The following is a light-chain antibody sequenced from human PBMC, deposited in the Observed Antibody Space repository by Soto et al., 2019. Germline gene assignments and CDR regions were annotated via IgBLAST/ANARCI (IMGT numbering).Light chain of an antibody. CDR1: QSVSSSY. Sequence: EIVLTQSPGTLSLSPGERATLSCRASQSVSSSYLAWYQQKPGQAPRLLIYGVSSRATGIPDRFSGSGSGTDFTLTINRLEPEDVAVYYCQQYGSSRTFGQGTKVEIK. J-gene: IGKJ1*01. CDR2: GVS. CDR3: QQYGSSRT. V-gene: IGKV3-20*01.